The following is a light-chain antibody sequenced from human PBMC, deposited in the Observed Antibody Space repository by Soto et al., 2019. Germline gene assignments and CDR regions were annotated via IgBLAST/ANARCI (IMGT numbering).Light chain of an antibody. V-gene: IGKV1-5*03. CDR1: QTINNW. J-gene: IGKJ1*01. CDR2: KVS. CDR3: QQYNNYPWT. Sequence: DIQMTQSPSTLSASVGDRVTISCRASQTINNWLGWLQQKPGKAPKVLIYKVSTLESGVPSRFSGSGSGTEFTLTIDGLQTDDFATYYCQQYNNYPWTFGQGIRVELK.